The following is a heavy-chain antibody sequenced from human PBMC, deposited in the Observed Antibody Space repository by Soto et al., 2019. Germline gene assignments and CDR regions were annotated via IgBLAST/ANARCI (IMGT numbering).Heavy chain of an antibody. CDR2: ISGSGGST. CDR3: AKELHNYESSGYSDYYYGLDG. D-gene: IGHD3-22*01. J-gene: IGHJ6*02. Sequence: GGSLRLSCAASGFTFSSYAMSWVRQAPGKGLEWVSAISGSGGSTYYADSVKGRFTISRDNSKNTLYLQMNSLRAEDTAVYYCAKELHNYESSGYSDYYYGLDGRGQGTTVTVSS. V-gene: IGHV3-23*01. CDR1: GFTFSSYA.